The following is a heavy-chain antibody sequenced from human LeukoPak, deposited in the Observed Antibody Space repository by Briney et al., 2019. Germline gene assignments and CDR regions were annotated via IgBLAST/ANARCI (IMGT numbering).Heavy chain of an antibody. J-gene: IGHJ1*01. D-gene: IGHD6-19*01. CDR1: GFTISSYA. CDR3: AKDWSPRWLVLRDDSEYFHH. V-gene: IGHV3-23*01. CDR2: VSGSGHTT. Sequence: GGSLRLSCAASGFTISSYALSWVRQAPGKGMEWVSTVSGSGHTTYYADSVKGRFTISRDNSKSTVYLQMSSLRVEDTAVYTCAKDWSPRWLVLRDDSEYFHHWGQGTLVTVSS.